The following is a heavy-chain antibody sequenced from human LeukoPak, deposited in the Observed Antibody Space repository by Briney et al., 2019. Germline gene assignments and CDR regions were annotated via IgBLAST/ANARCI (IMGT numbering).Heavy chain of an antibody. CDR2: MYTSGST. J-gene: IGHJ4*02. Sequence: GGSLRLSCAASGFTIRSNYMSWVRQAPGKGLEWVSIMYTSGSTYYADSVKGRFTISRDNSNNTLYLQMNRLRADDTAVYYCAKGDFDYWGQGTLVTVSS. CDR1: GFTIRSNY. V-gene: IGHV3-53*01. CDR3: AKGDFDY.